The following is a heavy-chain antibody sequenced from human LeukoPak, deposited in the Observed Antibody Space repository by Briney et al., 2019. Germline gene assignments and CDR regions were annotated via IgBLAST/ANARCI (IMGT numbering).Heavy chain of an antibody. CDR1: GGSISSYY. D-gene: IGHD3-22*01. CDR2: IYYSGST. J-gene: IGHJ4*02. CDR3: ARARNTDYYDSSSHLDY. V-gene: IGHV4-59*12. Sequence: PSETLSLTCTVSGGSISSYYWSWIRQPPGKGLEWIGYIYYSGSTNYNLSLKSRVTISVDTSKNQFSLKLSSVTAADTAVYYCARARNTDYYDSSSHLDYWGQGTLVTVSS.